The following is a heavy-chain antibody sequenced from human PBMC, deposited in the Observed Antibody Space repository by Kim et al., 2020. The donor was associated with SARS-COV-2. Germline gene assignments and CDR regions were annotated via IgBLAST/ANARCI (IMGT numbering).Heavy chain of an antibody. J-gene: IGHJ5*02. CDR2: ISGSGGST. V-gene: IGHV3-23*01. CDR1: GFTFSSYA. Sequence: GGSLRLSCAASGFTFSSYAMSWVRQAPGKGLEWVSAISGSGGSTYYADSVKGRFTISRDNSKNTLYLQMNSLRAEDTAVYYCAKDRDGSSSWYGWFDPWGQGTLVTVSS. CDR3: AKDRDGSSSWYGWFDP. D-gene: IGHD6-13*01.